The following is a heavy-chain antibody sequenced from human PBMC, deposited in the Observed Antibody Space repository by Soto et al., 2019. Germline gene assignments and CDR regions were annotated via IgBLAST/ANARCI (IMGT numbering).Heavy chain of an antibody. V-gene: IGHV3-53*01. J-gene: IGHJ5*02. Sequence: ARSLILPCASSGFPVISNYMSWVLHAPGKGLEWVSVIYSGGSTYYADSVKGRFTISRDNSKNTLYLQMNSLRAEDTAVYYCARASGDDFWSGYPHWSSWGQGTLVTVSS. CDR2: IYSGGST. CDR1: GFPVISNY. D-gene: IGHD3-3*01. CDR3: ARASGDDFWSGYPHWSS.